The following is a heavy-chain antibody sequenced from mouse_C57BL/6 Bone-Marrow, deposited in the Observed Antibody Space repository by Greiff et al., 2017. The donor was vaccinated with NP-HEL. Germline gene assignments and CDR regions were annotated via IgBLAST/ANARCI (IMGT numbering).Heavy chain of an antibody. CDR3: AKSYGSSSTLWYFDV. D-gene: IGHD1-1*01. Sequence: VQLQQPGAELVKPGASVKLSCKASGYTFTSYWMHWVKQRPGRGLEWIGRIDPNSGGTKYNEKFKSKATLTVDKPSSTAYMQLSSLTSEDSAVYYCAKSYGSSSTLWYFDVWGTGTTVTVSS. V-gene: IGHV1-72*01. CDR1: GYTFTSYW. CDR2: IDPNSGGT. J-gene: IGHJ1*03.